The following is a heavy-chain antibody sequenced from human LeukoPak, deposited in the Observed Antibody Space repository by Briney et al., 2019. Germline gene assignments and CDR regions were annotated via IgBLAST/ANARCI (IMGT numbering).Heavy chain of an antibody. D-gene: IGHD1-14*01. V-gene: IGHV3-7*05. Sequence: GGSLRLSCVASEFTHKYMSWVRQAPGKGLEGVANIKQDGSDKNYVDSVKGRFTISRDNNKNSVYLEMNSLKVEDTAVYYCAREFSWSGRDIWGQGTLVTVSS. CDR3: AREFSWSGRDI. CDR2: IKQDGSDK. CDR1: EFTHKY. J-gene: IGHJ1*01.